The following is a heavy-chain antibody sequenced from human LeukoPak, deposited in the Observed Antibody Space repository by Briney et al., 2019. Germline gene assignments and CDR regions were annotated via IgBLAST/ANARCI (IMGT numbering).Heavy chain of an antibody. CDR2: IYYSGST. Sequence: SETLSLTCTVSGGSISSYYWSWIRQPPGKGLEWIGYIYYSGSTNYNPSLKSRVTISVDTSKNQFSLKLSSVTAADTAVYYCARDSIVVVPAPIYYMDVWGKGTTVTVSS. V-gene: IGHV4-59*01. J-gene: IGHJ6*03. CDR1: GGSISSYY. D-gene: IGHD2-2*01. CDR3: ARDSIVVVPAPIYYMDV.